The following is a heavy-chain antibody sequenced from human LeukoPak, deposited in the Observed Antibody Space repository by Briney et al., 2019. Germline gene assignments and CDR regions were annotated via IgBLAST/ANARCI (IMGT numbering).Heavy chain of an antibody. D-gene: IGHD2-2*01. CDR1: GYTFTSYA. J-gene: IGHJ3*02. CDR2: INTNTGNP. Sequence: ASVKVSCKASGYTFTSYAMNWVRQAPGQGLEWMGWINTNTGNPTYAQGFTGRFVFSLDTSVSTAYLQISSLKAEDTAVYYCARTSPVVPAARGAFDIWGQGTMVTVSS. CDR3: ARTSPVVPAARGAFDI. V-gene: IGHV7-4-1*02.